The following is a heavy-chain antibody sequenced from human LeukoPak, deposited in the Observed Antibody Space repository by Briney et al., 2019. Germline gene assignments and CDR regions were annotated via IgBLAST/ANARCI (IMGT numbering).Heavy chain of an antibody. CDR1: GGSISSYY. CDR2: INYSGST. Sequence: PSETLSLTCTVSGGSISSYYWSWIRQPPGKGLEWIGYINYSGSTNYNPSLKSRVTMSVDTSKKQFSLKLSSVTAADTAVYYCARAVGSIISFWGQGTLVTVSS. CDR3: ARAVGSIISF. V-gene: IGHV4-59*01. D-gene: IGHD3-16*01. J-gene: IGHJ4*02.